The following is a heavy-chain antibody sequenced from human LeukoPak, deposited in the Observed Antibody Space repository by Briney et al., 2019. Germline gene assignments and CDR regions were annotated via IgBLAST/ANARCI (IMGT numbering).Heavy chain of an antibody. CDR1: GFIFSGYY. CDR3: GTHAGRTGSDD. J-gene: IGHJ4*02. D-gene: IGHD3/OR15-3a*01. CDR2: ISGSGNDI. V-gene: IGHV3-11*01. Sequence: GGSLRLSCATSGFIFSGYYMSWIRQAPGKGLEWVSYISGSGNDISYADSVKGRLTISRDNAKGSLYLQMNSLRAADTAVYYCGTHAGRTGSDDWGQGTLVTVSS.